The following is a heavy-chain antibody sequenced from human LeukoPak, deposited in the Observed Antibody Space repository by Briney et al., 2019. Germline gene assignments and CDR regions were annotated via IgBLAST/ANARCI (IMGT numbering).Heavy chain of an antibody. Sequence: ASVKVSCKASGYTFTSYDINWVRQATGQGLEWMGWMNPNSGNTGYAQKFQGRATITRNTSISTAYMELSSLRSEDTAVYYCGILEYCSSTSCYTAHHYYYYYMDVWGKGTTVTVSS. V-gene: IGHV1-8*01. J-gene: IGHJ6*03. CDR2: MNPNSGNT. D-gene: IGHD2-2*02. CDR3: GILEYCSSTSCYTAHHYYYYYMDV. CDR1: GYTFTSYD.